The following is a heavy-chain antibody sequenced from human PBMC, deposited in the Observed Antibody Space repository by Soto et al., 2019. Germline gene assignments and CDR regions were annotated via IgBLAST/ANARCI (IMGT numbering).Heavy chain of an antibody. Sequence: VQLVESGGGVVQPGKSVRLSCAASGFNFRNYGMHWVRQAPGKGLEWVAVIWYDGSDKYYVDSVKGRFTISRDNSKNTLYLRMNSLRAEDTAVYYCARGGPNGSHFDYWGQGTLVTVSS. CDR2: IWYDGSDK. D-gene: IGHD1-1*01. J-gene: IGHJ4*02. CDR3: ARGGPNGSHFDY. V-gene: IGHV3-33*01. CDR1: GFNFRNYG.